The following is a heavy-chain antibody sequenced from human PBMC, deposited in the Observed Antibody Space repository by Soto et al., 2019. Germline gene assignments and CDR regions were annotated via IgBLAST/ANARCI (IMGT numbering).Heavy chain of an antibody. CDR2: IYSGGST. D-gene: IGHD3-22*01. CDR3: AGRSSGYPYYFDD. CDR1: GFTVSTNY. Sequence: GGSLRLSCAASGFTVSTNYMSWVRQAPGKGLEWVSLIYSGGSTYYADSVKGRFTISSDNSKNTLYLQMNSLRAEDTAVYYCAGRSSGYPYYFDDWGQGTLVTVSS. V-gene: IGHV3-53*01. J-gene: IGHJ4*02.